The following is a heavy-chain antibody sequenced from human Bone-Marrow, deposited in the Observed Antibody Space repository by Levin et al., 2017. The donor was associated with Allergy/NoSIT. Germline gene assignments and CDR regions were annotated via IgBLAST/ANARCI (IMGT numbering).Heavy chain of an antibody. V-gene: IGHV3-7*03. CDR2: IKQDGSET. Sequence: GESLKISCAASGFTFSRYWMTWVRQAPGKGLEWLANIKQDGSETYYLDSVEGRFTISRDNARNSLSLQMDRLRAEDTALYYCARGGGYDGGNFDLWGQGTLVIVSS. CDR3: ARGGGYDGGNFDL. J-gene: IGHJ4*02. D-gene: IGHD5-12*01. CDR1: GFTFSRYW.